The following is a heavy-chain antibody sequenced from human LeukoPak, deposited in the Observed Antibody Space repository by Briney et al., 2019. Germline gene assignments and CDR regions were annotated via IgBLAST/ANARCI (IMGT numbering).Heavy chain of an antibody. CDR3: ARGGYYGSGNDFRFDP. Sequence: GSLRLSCAASGFNFNYYGMHWVRQAPGKGLEWIGEINHSGSTNYNPSLKSRVTISVETSKNQFSLKLKSVTAADTAVYYCARGGYYGSGNDFRFDPWGQGTLVTVSS. CDR2: INHSGST. J-gene: IGHJ5*02. D-gene: IGHD3-10*01. V-gene: IGHV4-34*01. CDR1: GFNFNYYG.